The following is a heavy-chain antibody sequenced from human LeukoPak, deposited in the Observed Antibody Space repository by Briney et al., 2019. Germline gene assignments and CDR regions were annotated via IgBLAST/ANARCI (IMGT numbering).Heavy chain of an antibody. CDR2: INQDGSGK. J-gene: IGHJ4*02. D-gene: IGHD4-17*01. V-gene: IGHV3-7*01. CDR3: ARDPDHGALDY. CDR1: GLTFSRCW. Sequence: GGSLRLSCAASGLTFSRCWMSWVRQAPGKGLEWVADINQDGSGKYYVDSVKGRFTVSRDNAKNSLYLQMNSLRAEDTAVYYCARDPDHGALDYWAQGTPVTVSS.